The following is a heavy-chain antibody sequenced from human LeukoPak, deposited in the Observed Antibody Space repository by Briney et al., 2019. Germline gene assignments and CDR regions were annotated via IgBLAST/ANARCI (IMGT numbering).Heavy chain of an antibody. CDR2: IRYDGTIK. D-gene: IGHD3-10*01. V-gene: IGHV3-30*02. Sequence: SGGSLRLSCAASGFAFSNYGIHWVRQAPGKGLEWVAFIRYDGTIKKYADSVKGRFTISRDNSKNTLFIRMNSLRIEDTAVYYCARSTGDFGESLPDYWGQGTLVTVSS. J-gene: IGHJ4*02. CDR3: ARSTGDFGESLPDY. CDR1: GFAFSNYG.